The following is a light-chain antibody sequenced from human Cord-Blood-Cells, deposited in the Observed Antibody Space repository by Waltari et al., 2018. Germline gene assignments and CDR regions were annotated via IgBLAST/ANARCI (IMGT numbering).Light chain of an antibody. CDR1: QSISSY. Sequence: DIQMTQSQSSLSASVGDRVTITCRASQSISSYLNWYQQKPGKAPKLLIYAASSLQRGVPSRFSGSGSGTDFTLTISSLQPEDFATYYCQQSYSTPMYTFGQGTKLEIK. CDR2: AAS. V-gene: IGKV1-39*01. J-gene: IGKJ2*01. CDR3: QQSYSTPMYT.